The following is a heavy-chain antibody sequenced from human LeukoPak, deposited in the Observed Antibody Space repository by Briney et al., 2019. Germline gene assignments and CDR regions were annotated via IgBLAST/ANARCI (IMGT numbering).Heavy chain of an antibody. V-gene: IGHV1-8*01. J-gene: IGHJ6*03. Sequence: ASVKVSCKASGYTFTSYDINWVRQATGQGLEWMGWMNPNSGNTGYAQKFQGRVTMTRNTSISTAYMELSSLRSEDTAVYYCATSPWLGDYVDLWGKGTTVTVSS. D-gene: IGHD3-10*01. CDR1: GYTFTSYD. CDR2: MNPNSGNT. CDR3: ATSPWLGDYVDL.